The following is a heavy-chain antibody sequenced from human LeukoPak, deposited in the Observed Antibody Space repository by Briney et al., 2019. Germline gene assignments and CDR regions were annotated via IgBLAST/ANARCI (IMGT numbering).Heavy chain of an antibody. CDR2: IYHSGST. CDR3: ARFVRGTFYFDY. J-gene: IGHJ4*02. D-gene: IGHD3-16*01. Sequence: SETLSLTCTVSGGSISSYYWSWIRQPPGKGLEWIGYIYHSGSTNYNPSLKSRVTISVDTSKSQFSLKLSSVTAADTAVYYCARFVRGTFYFDYWGQGTLVTVSS. CDR1: GGSISSYY. V-gene: IGHV4-59*08.